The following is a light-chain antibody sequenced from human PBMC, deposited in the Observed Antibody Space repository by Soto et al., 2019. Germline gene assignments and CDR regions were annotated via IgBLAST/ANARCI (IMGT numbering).Light chain of an antibody. V-gene: IGKV1-6*01. CDR1: QGISFD. CDR2: AAS. Sequence: AIQMTQSPSSLSTSVGDRGTITSRASQGISFDVAWYQQKPGKAPKLLIYAASSLQSVVPSRFSGSGSGTDFTLTISSLQPEDFATYYCLQDYNYPYTFGQGTKLEIK. CDR3: LQDYNYPYT. J-gene: IGKJ2*01.